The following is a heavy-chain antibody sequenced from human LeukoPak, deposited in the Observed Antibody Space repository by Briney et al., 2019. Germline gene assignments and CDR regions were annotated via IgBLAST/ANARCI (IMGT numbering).Heavy chain of an antibody. CDR2: IYYSGST. J-gene: IGHJ6*01. Sequence: SETLSLTCTVSGGSISSGGYYWSWIRQHPGKGLEWIGYIYYSGSTYYNPSLLGRVTISLDKSAKQVSLRLTSVTAADTAIYYCARDSSAPRSYFALDVWGQGTTVTVSS. D-gene: IGHD6-19*01. CDR1: GGSISSGGYY. CDR3: ARDSSAPRSYFALDV. V-gene: IGHV4-31*03.